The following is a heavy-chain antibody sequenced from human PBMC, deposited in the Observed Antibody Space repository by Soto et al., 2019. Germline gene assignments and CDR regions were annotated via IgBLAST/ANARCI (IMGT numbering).Heavy chain of an antibody. CDR1: GLTFSRYN. V-gene: IGHV3-48*02. CDR3: ARDEGDYGNQDY. J-gene: IGHJ4*02. CDR2: IRGSSGTT. Sequence: EVQLVESGGGLVQPGGSLRLSCAASGLTFSRYNMHWVRQAPGKGVAWGSHIRGSSGTTYAASVKGQFTISRDNAENSLYLQLNSLRYEDTAVYSCARDEGDYGNQDYWGQGTLVSVSS. D-gene: IGHD4-17*01.